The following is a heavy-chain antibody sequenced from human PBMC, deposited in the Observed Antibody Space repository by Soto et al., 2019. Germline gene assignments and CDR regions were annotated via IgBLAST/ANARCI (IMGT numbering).Heavy chain of an antibody. V-gene: IGHV3-30-3*01. CDR2: ISYDGSNK. Sequence: GGSLRLSCAASGFTFSSYAMHWVRQAPGKGLEWVAVISYDGSNKYYADSVKGRFTICRDNSKNTLYPQMNSLRAEDTAVYYCARGYYDSSGYHDAFDIWGQGTMVTVSS. CDR1: GFTFSSYA. J-gene: IGHJ3*02. D-gene: IGHD3-22*01. CDR3: ARGYYDSSGYHDAFDI.